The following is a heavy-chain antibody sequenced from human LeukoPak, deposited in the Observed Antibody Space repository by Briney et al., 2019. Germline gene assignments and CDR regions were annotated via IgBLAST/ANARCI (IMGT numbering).Heavy chain of an antibody. CDR2: IYTSGST. V-gene: IGHV4-4*07. CDR3: AREVYCSSIFCLDY. D-gene: IGHD2-2*01. Sequence: SETLSLTCTVSGGSISSYYWSWIRQPPGKGLEWIGRIYTSGSTNYNPSLKSRATMSVDTSKNQFSLKLSSVTAADTAVYYCAREVYCSSIFCLDYWGQGTLVTVSS. J-gene: IGHJ4*02. CDR1: GGSISSYY.